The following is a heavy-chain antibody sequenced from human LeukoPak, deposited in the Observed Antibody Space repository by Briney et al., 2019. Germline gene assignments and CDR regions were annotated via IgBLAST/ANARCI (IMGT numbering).Heavy chain of an antibody. D-gene: IGHD1-20*01. J-gene: IGHJ4*01. CDR2: IGSSGGST. CDR1: GFTFGNYA. CDR3: ARPVGITHRVMEDY. V-gene: IGHV3-23*01. Sequence: PGGSLRLSCAASGFTFGNYAMSWFRQAPGKGLEWVSSIGSSGGSTYYIDSVKGRFTISRDNSKNTLSLQMNSLRAEDTAVYYCARPVGITHRVMEDYWGHGPLVTVSS.